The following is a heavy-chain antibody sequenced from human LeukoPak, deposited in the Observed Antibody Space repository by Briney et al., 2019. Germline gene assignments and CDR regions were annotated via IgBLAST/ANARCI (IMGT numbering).Heavy chain of an antibody. J-gene: IGHJ3*01. D-gene: IGHD2-2*01. CDR3: ARHLLPAARPDCAFDV. CDR2: IYYSGST. CDR1: GGSISSSSFS. V-gene: IGHV4-39*01. Sequence: SETLSLTCTVSGGSISSSSFSWGWIRQPPGKGLEWIGTIYYSGSTYYNPSLKSRVTISVDTSKNQFSLRLSSVTAADTAVYYCARHLLPAARPDCAFDVWGQGKMVIVSS.